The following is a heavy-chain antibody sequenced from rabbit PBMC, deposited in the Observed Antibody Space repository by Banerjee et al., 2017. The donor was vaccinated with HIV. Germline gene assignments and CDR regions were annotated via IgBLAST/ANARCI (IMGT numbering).Heavy chain of an antibody. CDR2: INTSSGST. V-gene: IGHV1S40*01. Sequence: QSLEESGGDLVKPGASLKLSCKASGFSFSNGYVMCWVRQAPGKGLEWIACINTSSGSTVYATWAKGRFTISRTSSTTVALQMTSLTAADTATYFCAREAYTYGDAGYAYGDGMDLWGQGTLVTVS. D-gene: IGHD6-1*01. CDR1: GFSFSNGYV. CDR3: AREAYTYGDAGYAYGDGMDL. J-gene: IGHJ6*01.